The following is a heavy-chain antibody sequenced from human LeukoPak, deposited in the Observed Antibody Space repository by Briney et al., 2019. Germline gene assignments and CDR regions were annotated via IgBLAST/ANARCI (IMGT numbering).Heavy chain of an antibody. D-gene: IGHD2/OR15-2a*01. J-gene: IGHJ5*02. V-gene: IGHV1-2*02. CDR2: INPNSVGT. CDR1: VYTFTGYY. Sequence: ASVKVSCKASVYTFTGYYMHCVRQAPVQGLEWMGWINPNSVGTNYAQKCQGRVSMTRDTSITTAYLGMSRLRSDHTAVYYGARGTTEDGNWFDPWGQGTLVTVSS. CDR3: ARGTTEDGNWFDP.